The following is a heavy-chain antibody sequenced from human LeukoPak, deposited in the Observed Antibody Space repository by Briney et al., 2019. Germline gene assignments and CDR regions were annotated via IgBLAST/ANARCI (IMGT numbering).Heavy chain of an antibody. CDR1: GLTFSTYA. CDR3: AKGNYFDY. V-gene: IGHV3-23*01. J-gene: IGHJ4*02. Sequence: HGVSLRLSCVASGLTFSTYAMSWVRQAPGQGLEWVSAVSASGGTTYYADSVEGRFTVSRDNSKNTLYLQMNSLRAEDTAVYYCAKGNYFDYWGQGTLVTVSS. CDR2: VSASGGTT.